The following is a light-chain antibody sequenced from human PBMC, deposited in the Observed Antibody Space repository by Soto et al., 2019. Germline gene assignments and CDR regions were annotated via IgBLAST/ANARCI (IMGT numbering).Light chain of an antibody. CDR1: QDVSTN. Sequence: ETVMTQSPDTLSVSPGESATLSCRASQDVSTNLVWFQQKPGQTPRLVLYGASKRATGIPARFSGSGSGRHFTLTISSLQSEDFGVYYCQHYNNWPPYSFGQGTKVEIK. V-gene: IGKV3-15*01. CDR3: QHYNNWPPYS. CDR2: GAS. J-gene: IGKJ2*03.